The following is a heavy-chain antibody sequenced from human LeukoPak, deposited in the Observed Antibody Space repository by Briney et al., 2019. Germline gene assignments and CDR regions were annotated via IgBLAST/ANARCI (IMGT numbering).Heavy chain of an antibody. J-gene: IGHJ4*02. D-gene: IGHD2-21*02. CDR2: IYYSGST. CDR3: ARIVVVTATSVYFDY. Sequence: SETLSLTCTVSGGSISSGGYYWSWIRQHPGKGLEWIGYIYYSGSTYHNPSLKSRVTISVDTSKNQFSLKLSSVTAADTAVYYCARIVVVTATSVYFDYWGQGTLVTASS. V-gene: IGHV4-31*03. CDR1: GGSISSGGYY.